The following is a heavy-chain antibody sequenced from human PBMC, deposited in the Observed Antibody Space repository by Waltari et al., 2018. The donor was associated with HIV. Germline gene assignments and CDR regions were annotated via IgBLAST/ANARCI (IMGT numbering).Heavy chain of an antibody. J-gene: IGHJ4*02. CDR2: IRYSGST. V-gene: IGHV4-30-4*01. D-gene: IGHD4-17*01. Sequence: QVQLQESGPGLVKPSQTLSLTCTVSGDSTTGGEYYWSWIRQTPGKGGDWIVYIRYSGSTYYKPPLKSRVTVSADRSKNQFSLKLNSVTAADTAVYYCARATPNYGDYYFDFWGRGALVSVSA. CDR3: ARATPNYGDYYFDF. CDR1: GDSTTGGEYY.